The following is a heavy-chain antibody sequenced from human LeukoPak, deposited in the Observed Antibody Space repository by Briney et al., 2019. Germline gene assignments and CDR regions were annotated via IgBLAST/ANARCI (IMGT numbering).Heavy chain of an antibody. V-gene: IGHV4-34*01. CDR1: GGSFSGYY. D-gene: IGHD6-6*01. CDR2: INHSGST. J-gene: IGHJ1*01. CDR3: ASGVYGNQH. Sequence: SETLSLTCAVYGGSFSGYYWSWIRQPPGKGLEWIGEINHSGSTNYNPSLTTRVTMSVDTSKNQFSLKLRSVTAADTAVYYCASGVYGNQHWGQGTLVTVSS.